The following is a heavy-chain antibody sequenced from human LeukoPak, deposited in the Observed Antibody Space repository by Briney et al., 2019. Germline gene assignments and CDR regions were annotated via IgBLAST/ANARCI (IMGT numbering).Heavy chain of an antibody. V-gene: IGHV4-34*01. Sequence: PSETLSLTCTVYGGSISSTGYYWSWIRQPPGKGLEWIGEINHSGSTNYNPSLKSRVTISVDTSKNQFSLKLSSVTAADTAVYYCARGPRYNWNYSYYYYMDVWGKGTTVTVSS. CDR1: GGSISSTGYY. CDR2: INHSGST. D-gene: IGHD1-20*01. J-gene: IGHJ6*03. CDR3: ARGPRYNWNYSYYYYMDV.